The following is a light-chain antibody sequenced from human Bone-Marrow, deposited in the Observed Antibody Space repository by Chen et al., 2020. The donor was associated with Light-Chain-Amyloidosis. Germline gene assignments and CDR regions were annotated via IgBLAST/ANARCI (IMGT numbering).Light chain of an antibody. CDR3: QSADSSGTYEVI. CDR2: RDT. Sequence: SYELPPPPSVSVSPGQTARLTCSGDDLPTKYAYWYQQKPGQAPVLVIHRDTERPSGSSERFSGSSAGTTATLTISGVQAEDEADYHCQSADSSGTYEVIFGGGTKLTVL. CDR1: DLPTKY. J-gene: IGLJ2*01. V-gene: IGLV3-25*03.